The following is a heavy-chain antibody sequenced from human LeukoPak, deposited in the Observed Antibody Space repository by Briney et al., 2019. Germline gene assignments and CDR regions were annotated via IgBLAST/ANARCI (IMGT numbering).Heavy chain of an antibody. CDR2: ISSNGGST. V-gene: IGHV3-64D*06. J-gene: IGHJ4*02. Sequence: GGSLRLSCSASGFTFSSYAMHWVRQAPGKGLEYVSAISSNGGSTYYADSVKGRLTISRDNSKNTLYLQMSSLRAEDTAVYYCVKESFIAPAGTLCDYWGQGTLVTVSS. CDR3: VKESFIAPAGTLCDY. D-gene: IGHD6-13*01. CDR1: GFTFSSYA.